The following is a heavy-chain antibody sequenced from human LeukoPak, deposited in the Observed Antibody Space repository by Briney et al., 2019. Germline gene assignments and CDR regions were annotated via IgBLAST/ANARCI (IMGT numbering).Heavy chain of an antibody. J-gene: IGHJ5*02. CDR1: GGTFSSYA. D-gene: IGHD6-19*01. CDR2: IIPILGIA. V-gene: IGHV1-69*04. Sequence: ASVTVSCKASGGTFSSYAISWVRQAPGQGLEWMGRIIPILGIANYAQKFQGRVTITADKSTSTAYMELSSLRSEDTAVYYCARDPSGYSSGWTGFDPWGQGTLVTVSS. CDR3: ARDPSGYSSGWTGFDP.